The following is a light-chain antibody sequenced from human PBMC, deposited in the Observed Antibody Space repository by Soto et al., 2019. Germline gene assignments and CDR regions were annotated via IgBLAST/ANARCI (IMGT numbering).Light chain of an antibody. V-gene: IGKV1-39*01. J-gene: IGKJ1*01. Sequence: DIQMTQSPSSLSASVGDRVTIACRASQSINTFLNWYEVKPGKATKLLIYAASSLQSGVPSRFSGSGAGTDFTLTISSLQPEDFATYYCQQSYRIPWTVGQGTKVEIK. CDR1: QSINTF. CDR3: QQSYRIPWT. CDR2: AAS.